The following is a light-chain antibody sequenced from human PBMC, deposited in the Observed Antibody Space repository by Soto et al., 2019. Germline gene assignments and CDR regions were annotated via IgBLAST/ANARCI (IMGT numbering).Light chain of an antibody. V-gene: IGKV4-1*01. Sequence: DIVMTQSPDSLAVSLGERATINCKSSQSVLYSSNNKNYLAWYQQKPGQPPKLLIYWASTRESGVPDRCSGSGSGTDFTLTISSLQAEDVEVYYCQQYYSTWYTFGQGTKLEIK. CDR3: QQYYSTWYT. CDR2: WAS. CDR1: QSVLYSSNNKNY. J-gene: IGKJ2*01.